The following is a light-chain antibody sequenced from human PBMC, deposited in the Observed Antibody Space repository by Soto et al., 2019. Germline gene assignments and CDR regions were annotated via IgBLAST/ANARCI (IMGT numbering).Light chain of an antibody. CDR3: QSYDSSLSGYVV. CDR1: SSNIGAGYD. CDR2: VNN. J-gene: IGLJ2*01. Sequence: QSVLTQPPSVSGAPGQRLTITCTGSSSNIGAGYDVHWYQQLPGTAPKLLIYVNNNRPSGVPDRFSGSKSGTSASLAITGLQAEDEADYYCQSYDSSLSGYVVFGGWTKLTVL. V-gene: IGLV1-40*01.